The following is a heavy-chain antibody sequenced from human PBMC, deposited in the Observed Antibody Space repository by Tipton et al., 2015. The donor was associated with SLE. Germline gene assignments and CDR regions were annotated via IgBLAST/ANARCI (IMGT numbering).Heavy chain of an antibody. CDR2: INFDGSAT. CDR1: GFTFTSYW. D-gene: IGHD6-19*01. V-gene: IGHV3-74*01. J-gene: IGHJ3*02. Sequence: SLRLSCAASGFTFTSYWLHWVRQAPGKGLVWVSRINFDGSATDYADSVKGRFTISRDNAKNSLYLQMNSLRAEDTAVYYCRGWLDSFDIWGQGTMVIVS. CDR3: RGWLDSFDI.